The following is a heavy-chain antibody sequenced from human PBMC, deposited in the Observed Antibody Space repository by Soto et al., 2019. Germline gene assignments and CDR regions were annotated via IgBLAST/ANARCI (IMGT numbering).Heavy chain of an antibody. CDR1: GYIFTSHY. V-gene: IGHV1-46*01. J-gene: IGHJ4*02. CDR3: ATKYSSSSPSDF. Sequence: ASVKVSCKASGYIFTSHYMHWVRQAPGQGLEWMGVINPTGGSTSYAQKFQGRATMTRDTSTSTVYMELSSLRSEDTAVYYCATKYSSSSPSDFWGQGTLVTVSS. CDR2: INPTGGST. D-gene: IGHD6-6*01.